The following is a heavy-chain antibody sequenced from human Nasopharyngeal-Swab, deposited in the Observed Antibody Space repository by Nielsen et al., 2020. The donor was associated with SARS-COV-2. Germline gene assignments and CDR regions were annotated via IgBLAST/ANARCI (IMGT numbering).Heavy chain of an antibody. CDR1: GYSFTSYG. V-gene: IGHV1-18*01. CDR3: ARGDTTVTTWYAFDI. D-gene: IGHD4-17*01. CDR2: VSVYNGNT. J-gene: IGHJ3*02. Sequence: ASVKVSCKASGYSFTSYGISWVRQAPGQGLEWMGWVSVYNGNTDYAQKLQGRVTMTTDTSTSTAYMELRSLRSDDTAVYYCARGDTTVTTWYAFDIWGQGTMDTVSS.